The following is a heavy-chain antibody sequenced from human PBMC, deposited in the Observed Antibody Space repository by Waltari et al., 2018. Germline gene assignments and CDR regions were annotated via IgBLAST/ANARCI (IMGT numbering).Heavy chain of an antibody. CDR2: IYTSGST. V-gene: IGHV4-61*09. Sequence: QVQLQESGPGLVKPSQTLSLTCTVSGGSISSGRYYWSWIRPPPGKGLEWIGYIYTSGSTNYNPSLKSRVTISVDTSKNQFSLKLSSVTAADTAVYYCATVLRFLEWPLGAFDIWGQGTMVTVSS. J-gene: IGHJ3*02. CDR3: ATVLRFLEWPLGAFDI. D-gene: IGHD3-3*01. CDR1: GGSISSGRYY.